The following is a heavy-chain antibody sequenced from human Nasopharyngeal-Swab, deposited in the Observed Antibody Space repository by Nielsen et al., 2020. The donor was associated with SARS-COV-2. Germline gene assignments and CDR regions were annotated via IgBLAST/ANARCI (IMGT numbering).Heavy chain of an antibody. CDR2: IKQVGTLK. CDR3: VRNEI. J-gene: IGHJ4*02. Sequence: GESLKISCGGSGFTFSDYWLSLVRQSPEKGLEWVANIKQVGTLKSYVDSVKGRFIISRDNAKNSLDLQMNSLRVEDTAVYYCVRNEIWGQGTLVTVS. V-gene: IGHV3-7*03. CDR1: GFTFSDYW.